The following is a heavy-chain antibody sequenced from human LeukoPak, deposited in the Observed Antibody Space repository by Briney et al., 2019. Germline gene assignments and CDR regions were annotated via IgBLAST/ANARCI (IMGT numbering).Heavy chain of an antibody. D-gene: IGHD3-9*01. CDR3: ARAPYYDILTGYYTSFDY. CDR1: GYTFTSYY. J-gene: IGHJ4*02. V-gene: IGHV1-46*01. Sequence: GASVTVSCTASGYTFTSYYMHWVRQAPGQGLEWMGIINPSGGSTSYAQKFQGRVTMTRDTSTSTVYMELSSLRSEDTAVYYCARAPYYDILTGYYTSFDYWGQGTLVTVSS. CDR2: INPSGGST.